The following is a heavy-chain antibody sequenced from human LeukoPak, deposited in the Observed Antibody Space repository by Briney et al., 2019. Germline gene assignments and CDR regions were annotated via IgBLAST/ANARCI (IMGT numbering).Heavy chain of an antibody. CDR1: GFTFSSYA. J-gene: IGHJ4*02. CDR3: AKGTLGSCSGGSCYPLDY. Sequence: GGSLRLSCAASGFTFSSYAMAWVRQSPGKGLEWVSCITGYGEYTYHTDSVKGRFTISRDNSKNTLYVKMNSLRAEDTAVYSCAKGTLGSCSGGSCYPLDYWGQGTLVTVSS. V-gene: IGHV3-23*01. D-gene: IGHD2-15*01. CDR2: ITGYGEYT.